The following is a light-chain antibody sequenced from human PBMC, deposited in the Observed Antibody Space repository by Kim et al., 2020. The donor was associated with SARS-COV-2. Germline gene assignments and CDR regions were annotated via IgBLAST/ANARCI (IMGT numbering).Light chain of an antibody. Sequence: QSALTQPASVSESPGRSITIPCTGTSSDVGAGNRVSWYQQYPGRAPKLIIYDVIKRPSGISNRFSGSKSGNTASLTISGLQAEDEADYYCCSFTTTATAGVFGGGTQLTVL. J-gene: IGLJ3*02. CDR1: SSDVGAGNR. V-gene: IGLV2-14*01. CDR3: CSFTTTATAGV. CDR2: DVI.